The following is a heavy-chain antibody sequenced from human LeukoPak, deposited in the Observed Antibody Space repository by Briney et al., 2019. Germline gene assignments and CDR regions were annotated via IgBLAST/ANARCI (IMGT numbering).Heavy chain of an antibody. V-gene: IGHV5-51*01. CDR1: GYSFTSYW. D-gene: IGHD2-2*01. J-gene: IGHJ6*02. CDR2: IYPGDSDT. Sequence: GESLKISCKGSGYSFTSYWIGWVRQMPGKGLEWKGIIYPGDSDTRYSPSFQGQVTISADKSISTAYLQWSSLKASDTAMYYCARQGVVVPAAMMDYYYGMDVWGQGTTVTVSS. CDR3: ARQGVVVPAAMMDYYYGMDV.